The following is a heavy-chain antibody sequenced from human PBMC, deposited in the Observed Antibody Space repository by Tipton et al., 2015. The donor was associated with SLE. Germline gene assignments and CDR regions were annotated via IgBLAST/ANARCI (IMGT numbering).Heavy chain of an antibody. CDR3: ARLPSIHSGGYYYGMDV. CDR1: GGSISSYH. Sequence: TLSLTCTVSGGSISSYHWSWIRQPPGKGLEWIGYMSYTGTNNYNPSLRSRVTISGDTSTNQFSLKLSSVTAADTAVYYCARLPSIHSGGYYYGMDVWGQGTTVTVSS. J-gene: IGHJ6*02. D-gene: IGHD3-22*01. V-gene: IGHV4-59*08. CDR2: MSYTGTN.